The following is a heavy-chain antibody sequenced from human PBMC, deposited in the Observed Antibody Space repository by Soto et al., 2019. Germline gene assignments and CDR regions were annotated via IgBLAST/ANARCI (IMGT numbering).Heavy chain of an antibody. CDR1: GFTFSSYA. D-gene: IGHD6-13*01. CDR3: AKDRDGAAAGPTKFYGMDV. CDR2: ISGSGDST. Sequence: EVQLLESGGGLVQPGGSLRLSCAASGFTFSSYAMSWVRQAPGKGLEWVSVISGSGDSTYYADSVRGRFTISRDNSKNTLHLQINSLRAEDTAVYFCAKDRDGAAAGPTKFYGMDVWGQWTAVTVSS. V-gene: IGHV3-23*01. J-gene: IGHJ6*02.